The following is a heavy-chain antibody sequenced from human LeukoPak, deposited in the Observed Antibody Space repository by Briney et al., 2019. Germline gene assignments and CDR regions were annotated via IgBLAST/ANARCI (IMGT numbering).Heavy chain of an antibody. J-gene: IGHJ5*02. CDR1: GGTFSSYA. Sequence: ASEKVSCKASGGTFSSYAISWVRQAPGQGLEWMGGIIPIFGTANYAQKFQGRVTITADESTSTAYMELSSLRSEDTAVYYCARDQRSPYYYDSSGYFPREGFDPWGQGTLVTVSS. CDR2: IIPIFGTA. D-gene: IGHD3-22*01. V-gene: IGHV1-69*13. CDR3: ARDQRSPYYYDSSGYFPREGFDP.